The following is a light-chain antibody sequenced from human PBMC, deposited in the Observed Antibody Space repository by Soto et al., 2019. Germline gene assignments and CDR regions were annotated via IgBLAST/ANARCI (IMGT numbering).Light chain of an antibody. CDR2: AAS. J-gene: IGKJ4*01. CDR3: LQDDDYPFT. V-gene: IGKV1-6*01. CDR1: QGIRNE. Sequence: AIQVTQSPSSLSASVGDRVTITCRASQGIRNELSWYQQKPGKAPKFLIFAASNLQSGVPSRFSGSGSGTDFTLTIRSLQPEDFATYFCLQDDDYPFTFGGGTKVEIK.